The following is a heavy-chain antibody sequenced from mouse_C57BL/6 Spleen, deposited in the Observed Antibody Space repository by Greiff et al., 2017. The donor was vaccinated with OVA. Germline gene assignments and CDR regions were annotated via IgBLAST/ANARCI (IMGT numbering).Heavy chain of an antibody. J-gene: IGHJ1*03. CDR3: ARETGTGTDWYFDV. CDR2: INPSNGGT. Sequence: QVHVKQPGTELVKPGASVKLSCKASGYTFTSYWMHWVKQRPGQGLEWIGNINPSNGGTNYNEKFKSKATLTVDKSSSTAYMQLSSLTSEDSAVYYCARETGTGTDWYFDVWGTGTTVTVSS. D-gene: IGHD4-1*01. V-gene: IGHV1-53*01. CDR1: GYTFTSYW.